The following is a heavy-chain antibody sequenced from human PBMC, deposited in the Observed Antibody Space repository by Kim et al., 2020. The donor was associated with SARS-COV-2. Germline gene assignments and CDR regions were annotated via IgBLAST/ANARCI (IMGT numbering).Heavy chain of an antibody. CDR1: GFTFSSYG. J-gene: IGHJ6*02. CDR2: ISYDGSNK. V-gene: IGHV3-30*18. Sequence: GGSLRLSCAASGFTFSSYGMHWVRQAPGKGLEWVAVISYDGSNKYYADSVKGRFTISRDNSKNTLYLQMNSLRAEDTAVYYCAKVLYGNYYYYYGMDVWGQGTTVTVSS. D-gene: IGHD2-2*02. CDR3: AKVLYGNYYYYYGMDV.